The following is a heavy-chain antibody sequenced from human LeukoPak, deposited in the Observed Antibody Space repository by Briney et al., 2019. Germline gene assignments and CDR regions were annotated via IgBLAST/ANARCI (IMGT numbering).Heavy chain of an antibody. CDR3: AKAGPGTGWWQLGGDYFTY. CDR2: ISVTGGST. D-gene: IGHD2-15*01. CDR1: GFTLSSYA. V-gene: IGHV3-23*01. J-gene: IGHJ4*02. Sequence: GGTLRLSCAASGFTLSSYAMSGVRQAPGKGLEWVSAISVTGGSTYYADSVKGRFTIHRDNSKNTLSLQMNSLRDEDTAVYYCAKAGPGTGWWQLGGDYFTYWGQGTLVTVSS.